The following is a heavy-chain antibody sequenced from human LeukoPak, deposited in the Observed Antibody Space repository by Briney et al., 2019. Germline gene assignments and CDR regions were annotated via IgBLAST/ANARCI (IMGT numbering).Heavy chain of an antibody. CDR2: IDGGGRST. D-gene: IGHD3-22*01. J-gene: IGHJ4*01. V-gene: IGHV3-74*01. Sequence: PTGGSLRLSCVASGFTFSNHWMHWVRQVPGKGLVWVSRIDGGGRSTSYADSVKGRFSISRDNGENTLYLQMNSLRVEDTAVYYCARGPGSSGGAYVGDYWGHGTLVTVSS. CDR3: ARGPGSSGGAYVGDY. CDR1: GFTFSNHW.